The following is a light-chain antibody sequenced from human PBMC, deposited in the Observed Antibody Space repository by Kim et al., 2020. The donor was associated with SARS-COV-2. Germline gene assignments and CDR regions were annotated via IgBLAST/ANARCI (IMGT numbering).Light chain of an antibody. CDR3: QQFSVYPRT. J-gene: IGKJ1*01. V-gene: IGKV1-9*01. CDR1: QGISDY. CDR2: GAS. Sequence: DIQLTQSTSFLSASVGDRVTITCRASQGISDYLAWYQQDPGKAPKLLIFGASTLQSGVPSRFSGSVSGTEFTLTISSLQPEDFATYFCQQFSVYPRTFGQVTKVDIK.